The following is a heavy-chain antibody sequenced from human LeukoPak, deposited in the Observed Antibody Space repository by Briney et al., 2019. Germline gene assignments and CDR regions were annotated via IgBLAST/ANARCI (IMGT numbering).Heavy chain of an antibody. D-gene: IGHD1-1*01. CDR3: ARASQLAFDY. Sequence: ASVKVSCKASGYTFTSYYMHWVRQAPGQGLEWMGKINPSGDSTNYAQKFQGRVTMTTDTSTSTVYMELRSLRSDDTAVYYCARASQLAFDYWGQGTLVTVSS. J-gene: IGHJ4*02. CDR2: INPSGDST. CDR1: GYTFTSYY. V-gene: IGHV1-46*01.